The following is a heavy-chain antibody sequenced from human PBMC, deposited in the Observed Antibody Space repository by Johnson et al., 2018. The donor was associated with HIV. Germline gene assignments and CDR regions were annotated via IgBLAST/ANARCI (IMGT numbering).Heavy chain of an antibody. CDR2: IRYDGSDK. D-gene: IGHD3-22*01. CDR3: SRVGYYYDSSGYYSDALDI. Sequence: QMQLVESGGGLVQPGGSLRLSCAASGFTVSSNYMSWVRQAPGKGLEWVSVIRYDGSDKHYADSVKGRFTISRDDSKSIAYLQMNSLKTEDTAVYYCSRVGYYYDSSGYYSDALDIWGQGTMVTVSS. CDR1: GFTVSSNY. J-gene: IGHJ3*02. V-gene: IGHV3-33*08.